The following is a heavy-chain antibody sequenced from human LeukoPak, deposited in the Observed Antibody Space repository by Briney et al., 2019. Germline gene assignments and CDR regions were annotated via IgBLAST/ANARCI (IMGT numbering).Heavy chain of an antibody. J-gene: IGHJ4*02. CDR2: ISYDGSNK. CDR3: ARFYDYRDNTGGSRHC. V-gene: IGHV3-33*01. D-gene: IGHD3-16*01. Sequence: GGSLRVSCAASGFSLSIYVLHWVRQAPGKGLEWVAVISYDGSNKYYADSVKGRFTISRDNSKNTLYLQMNSLRAEDTAVYYCARFYDYRDNTGGSRHCWGQGILVTVSS. CDR1: GFSLSIYV.